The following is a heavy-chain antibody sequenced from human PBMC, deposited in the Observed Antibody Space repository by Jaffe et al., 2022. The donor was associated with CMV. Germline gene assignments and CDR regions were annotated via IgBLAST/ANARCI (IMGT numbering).Heavy chain of an antibody. V-gene: IGHV3-48*03. J-gene: IGHJ6*03. CDR2: ISSSGSTI. Sequence: EVQLVESGGGLVQPGGSLRLSCAASGFTFSSYEMNWVRQAPGKGLEWVSYISSSGSTIYYADSVKGRFTISRDNAKNSLYLQMNSLRAEDTAVYYCARVLNGYYYYYYYMDVWGKGTTVTVSS. CDR3: ARVLNGYYYYYYYMDV. CDR1: GFTFSSYE.